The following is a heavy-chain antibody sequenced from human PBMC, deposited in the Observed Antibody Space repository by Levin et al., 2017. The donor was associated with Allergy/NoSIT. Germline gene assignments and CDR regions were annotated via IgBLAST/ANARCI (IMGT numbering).Heavy chain of an antibody. CDR2: INHSGST. V-gene: IGHV4-34*01. J-gene: IGHJ4*02. CDR3: ARGDGSGSYYPAYDY. CDR1: GGSFSGYY. D-gene: IGHD3-10*01. Sequence: SETLSLTCAVYGGSFSGYYWSWIRQPPGKGLEWIGEINHSGSTNYNPSLKSRVTISVDTSKNQFSLKLSSVTAADTAVYYCARGDGSGSYYPAYDYWGQGTLVTVSS.